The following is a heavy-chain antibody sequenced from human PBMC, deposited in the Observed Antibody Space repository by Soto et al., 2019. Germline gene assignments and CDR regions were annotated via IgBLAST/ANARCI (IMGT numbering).Heavy chain of an antibody. CDR1: GFTFSSYS. V-gene: IGHV3-21*01. CDR2: ISSSSSYI. D-gene: IGHD4-17*01. CDR3: ARYGDHPNRYYYYYYGMDV. Sequence: PGGSLRFSCAASGFTFSSYSMNWVRQAPGKGLEWVSSISSSSSYIYCADSVTGRFTISRDNAKNSLYLQMNSLRAEDTAVYYCARYGDHPNRYYYYYYGMDVWGQGTTVTVSS. J-gene: IGHJ6*02.